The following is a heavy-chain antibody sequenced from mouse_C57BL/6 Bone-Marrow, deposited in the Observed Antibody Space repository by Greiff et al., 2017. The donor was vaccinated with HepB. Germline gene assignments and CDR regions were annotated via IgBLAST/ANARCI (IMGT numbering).Heavy chain of an antibody. CDR3: AREGRDD. V-gene: IGHV1-4*01. CDR1: GYTFTSYT. J-gene: IGHJ4*01. CDR2: INPSSGYT. Sequence: QVQLKESGAELARPGASVKMSCKASGYTFTSYTMHWVKQRPGQGLEWIGYINPSSGYTKYNQKFKDKATLTADKSSSTAYMQLSSLTSEDSAVYYCAREGRDDWGQGTSVTVSS.